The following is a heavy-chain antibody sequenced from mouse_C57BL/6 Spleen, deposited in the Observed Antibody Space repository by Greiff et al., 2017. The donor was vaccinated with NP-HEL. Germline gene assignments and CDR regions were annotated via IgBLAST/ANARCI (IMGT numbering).Heavy chain of an antibody. Sequence: EVKLMESEGGLVQPGSSMKLSCTASGFTFSDYYMAWVRQVPEKGLEWVANINYDGSSTYYLDSLKSRFIISRDNAKNILYLQMSSLKSEDTATYYCARDRVYYDYDEGFDYWGQGTTLTVSS. CDR1: GFTFSDYY. J-gene: IGHJ2*01. CDR2: INYDGSST. CDR3: ARDRVYYDYDEGFDY. V-gene: IGHV5-16*01. D-gene: IGHD2-4*01.